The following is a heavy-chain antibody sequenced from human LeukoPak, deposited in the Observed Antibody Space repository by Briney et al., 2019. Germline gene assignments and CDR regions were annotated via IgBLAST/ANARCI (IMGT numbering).Heavy chain of an antibody. D-gene: IGHD6-19*01. CDR3: ALIAVQYNWFNP. Sequence: PSETLSLTCTVSGDSISSSSSYYWGWIRQPPGKGLEWIGNIYYTGSTYYNPSLKSRATISVATSKKQFSLRLNSVTAADTAVYYCALIAVQYNWFNPWGQGTLVTVSS. V-gene: IGHV4-39*01. CDR1: GDSISSSSSYY. J-gene: IGHJ5*02. CDR2: IYYTGST.